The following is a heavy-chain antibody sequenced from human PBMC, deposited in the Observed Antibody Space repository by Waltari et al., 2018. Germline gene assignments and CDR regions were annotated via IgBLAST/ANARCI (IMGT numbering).Heavy chain of an antibody. CDR1: GFIFDDAW. CDR2: IKSKTNGGTA. V-gene: IGHV3-15*01. J-gene: IGHJ5*02. D-gene: IGHD3-10*01. CDR3: VGSRNHDWFDP. Sequence: EVQLVESGGGLVKPGGSLRLSCAASGFIFDDAWMTWLRQAPGKGREWVGGIKSKTNGGTADYAAPVKGRFTISRDDSKNMVYLQMNSLKTEDTAVYYCVGSRNHDWFDPCGQGTLVTVSS.